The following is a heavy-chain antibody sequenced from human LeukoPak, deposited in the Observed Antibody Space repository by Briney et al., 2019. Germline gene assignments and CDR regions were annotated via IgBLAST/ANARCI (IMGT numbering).Heavy chain of an antibody. D-gene: IGHD6-19*01. CDR1: GGSISSYY. J-gene: IGHJ4*02. CDR2: IYYSGST. V-gene: IGHV4-59*08. Sequence: PSETLSLTCTVSGGSISSYYWSWIRQPPGKGLEWIGYIYYSGSTNYNPSLKSRVTISVDTSKNQFSLKLSSVTAADTAVYYCARNPDVAVGGTLLWGQGTLVTVSS. CDR3: ARNPDVAVGGTLL.